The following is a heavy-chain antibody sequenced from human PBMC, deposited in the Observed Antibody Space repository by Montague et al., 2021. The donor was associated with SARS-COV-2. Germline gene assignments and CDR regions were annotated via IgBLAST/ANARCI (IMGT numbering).Heavy chain of an antibody. CDR1: GGSFSGYY. J-gene: IGHJ5*02. CDR3: ARGPRITMIVVVITDIWFDP. D-gene: IGHD3-22*01. V-gene: IGHV4-34*01. Sequence: SETLSLTCAVYGGSFSGYYCSWIRQPPGKGLEWIGEINHSGSTNXNPSLKSRVTISVDTSKNQFSLKLRSVTAADTAVYYCARGPRITMIVVVITDIWFDPWGQGTLVTVSS. CDR2: INHSGST.